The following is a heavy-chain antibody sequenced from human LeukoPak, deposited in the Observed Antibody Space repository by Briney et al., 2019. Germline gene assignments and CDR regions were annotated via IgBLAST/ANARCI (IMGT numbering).Heavy chain of an antibody. J-gene: IGHJ6*04. V-gene: IGHV1-24*01. D-gene: IGHD2-2*01. CDR1: GYTLTELS. CDR2: FDPEDGET. CDR3: ATSIVVVPAATIMYPYGMDV. Sequence: ASVKVSCKVSGYTLTELSMHWVRQAPGKGLEWMGGFDPEDGETIYAQKFQGRVTMTEDTSTDTAYMELSSLRSEDTAVYYCATSIVVVPAATIMYPYGMDVGGKGTTAPVSS.